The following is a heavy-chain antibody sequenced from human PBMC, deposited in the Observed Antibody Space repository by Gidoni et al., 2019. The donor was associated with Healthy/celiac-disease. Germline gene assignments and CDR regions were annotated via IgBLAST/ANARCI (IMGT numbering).Heavy chain of an antibody. Sequence: EVQLVESGGGSVQPGESLSLSCAASGFRFTTYTMNWVRQAPGRGLEWVSHISATGNTVAYADSVKGRFNISRDNDKNSVFLQMNNLRDEDSAVYFCTRGPVTRIPRFDFWGQGTLATVSS. J-gene: IGHJ4*02. D-gene: IGHD4-17*01. CDR3: TRGPVTRIPRFDF. CDR1: GFRFTTYT. V-gene: IGHV3-48*02. CDR2: ISATGNTV.